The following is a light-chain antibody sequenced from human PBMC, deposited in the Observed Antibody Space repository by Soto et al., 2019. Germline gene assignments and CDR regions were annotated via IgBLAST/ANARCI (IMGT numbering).Light chain of an antibody. CDR1: GSDIGAYNY. J-gene: IGLJ1*01. V-gene: IGLV2-14*01. Sequence: QSVPTQPASVSGSPGQAITISCTRSGSDIGAYNYVSWYQQHPGKAPKLLIHGVTRRSSGVSSRFSASKSAYTASLTVSGLQAEDEATYFCSSFTTSYFYVFGPGTKVTVL. CDR2: GVT. CDR3: SSFTTSYFYV.